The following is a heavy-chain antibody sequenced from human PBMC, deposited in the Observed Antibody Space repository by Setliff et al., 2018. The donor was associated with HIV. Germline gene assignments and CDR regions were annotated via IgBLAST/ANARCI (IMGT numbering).Heavy chain of an antibody. V-gene: IGHV1-2*06. CDR2: INPKSGVA. CDR1: GYTFTDFY. CDR3: ARAHFLVAMTRNWFDP. Sequence: ASVKVSCKASGYTFTDFYIHWVRQAPGQGLEWIGRINPKSGVADYLKKFQGRVTMTTDTSTNAAHMELIRPRFDDTAVYYCARAHFLVAMTRNWFDPWGQGTLV. J-gene: IGHJ5*02. D-gene: IGHD5-12*01.